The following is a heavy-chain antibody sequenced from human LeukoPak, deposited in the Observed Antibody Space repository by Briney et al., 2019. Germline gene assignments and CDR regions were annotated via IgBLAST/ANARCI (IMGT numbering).Heavy chain of an antibody. D-gene: IGHD5-12*01. J-gene: IGHJ4*02. CDR3: AIRRYSGYDEGGGYYFDY. CDR2: IIPIFGTA. Sequence: ASVKVSCKASGGTFSSYAVSWVRQAPGQGLEWMGGIIPIFGTANYAQEFQGRVTITADKSTSTAYMELSSLRSEGTAVYYCAIRRYSGYDEGGGYYFDYWGQGTLVTVSS. V-gene: IGHV1-69*06. CDR1: GGTFSSYA.